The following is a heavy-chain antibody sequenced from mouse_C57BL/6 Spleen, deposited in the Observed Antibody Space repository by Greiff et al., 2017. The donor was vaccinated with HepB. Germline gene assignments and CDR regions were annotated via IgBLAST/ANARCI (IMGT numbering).Heavy chain of an antibody. CDR2: ISSGSSTI. CDR1: GFTFSDYG. V-gene: IGHV5-17*01. Sequence: EVQGVESGGGLVKPGGSLKLSCAASGFTFSDYGMHWVRQAPEKGLEWVAYISSGSSTIYYADTVKGRFTISRDNAKNTLFLQMTSLRSEDTAMYYCARTYDGYYGGYAMDYWGQGTSVTVSS. D-gene: IGHD2-3*01. CDR3: ARTYDGYYGGYAMDY. J-gene: IGHJ4*01.